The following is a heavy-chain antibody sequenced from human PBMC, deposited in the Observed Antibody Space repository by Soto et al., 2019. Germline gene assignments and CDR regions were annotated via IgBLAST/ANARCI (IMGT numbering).Heavy chain of an antibody. CDR2: IYSSGST. CDR1: GGSISSGGYY. CDR3: ARERGNSFGSGRNWFDP. Sequence: SETLSLTCTVSGGSISSGGYYWSWVRQHPGKGLEWIGNIYSSGSTYYNPSLKSRVTISVDMSKNQFSLKLSSVTAADTAVYYCARERGNSFGSGRNWFDPWGQGTLVTVSS. D-gene: IGHD3-10*01. J-gene: IGHJ5*02. V-gene: IGHV4-31*03.